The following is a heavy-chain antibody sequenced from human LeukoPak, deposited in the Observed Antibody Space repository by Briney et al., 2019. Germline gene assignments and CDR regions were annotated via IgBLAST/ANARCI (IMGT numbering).Heavy chain of an antibody. V-gene: IGHV5-51*01. CDR2: IYPGDSDT. J-gene: IGHJ3*02. CDR1: GYSFTSYW. D-gene: IGHD4-17*01. CDR3: ARYPDDYGDFRAVFDI. Sequence: GESLKISCKGSGYSFTSYWIGWVRQMPGKGLEWMGIIYPGDSDTRYSPSFQGQVTISADKSISTAYLQWSSLKASDTAMYYCARYPDDYGDFRAVFDIWGQGTMVTVSS.